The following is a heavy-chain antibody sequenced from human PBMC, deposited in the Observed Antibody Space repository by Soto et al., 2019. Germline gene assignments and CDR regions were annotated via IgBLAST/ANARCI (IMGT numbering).Heavy chain of an antibody. D-gene: IGHD3-22*01. CDR2: IYYSGST. J-gene: IGHJ4*02. CDR1: GGSISSGDYY. V-gene: IGHV4-30-4*01. CDR3: ARDSGSGYDSSRRYFDY. Sequence: SETLSLTCTVSGGSISSGDYYWSWIRQPPGKGLEWIGYIYYSGSTYYNPSLKSRVTISVDTSKNQFSLKLSSVTAADTAVYYCARDSGSGYDSSRRYFDYWGQGTLVTV.